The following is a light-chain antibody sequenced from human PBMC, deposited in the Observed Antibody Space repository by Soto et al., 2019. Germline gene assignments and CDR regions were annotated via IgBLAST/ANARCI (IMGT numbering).Light chain of an antibody. CDR2: DAS. CDR1: QSVSSY. CDR3: QHRSIGPGT. Sequence: EIVLTQSPATLSLSPGERATLSCRASQSVSSYLAWYQHQVGQAPRLLIYDASNRATVIPAKFSGSRSGTDFTPTISSLEPDDFAGYYCQHRSIGPGTSGQGTTVEIK. J-gene: IGKJ1*01. V-gene: IGKV3-11*01.